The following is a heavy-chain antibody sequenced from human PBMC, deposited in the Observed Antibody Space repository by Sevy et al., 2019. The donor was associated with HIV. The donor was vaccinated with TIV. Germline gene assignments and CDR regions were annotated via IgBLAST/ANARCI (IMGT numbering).Heavy chain of an antibody. CDR2: INHSGST. D-gene: IGHD6-13*01. CDR3: ARGRSGSSLGY. J-gene: IGHJ4*02. CDR1: GGSFSGYY. Sequence: SETLSLTCAVYGGSFSGYYWSWIRQPPGKGLEWIGEINHSGSTNYNPSLKSRVTISVDTSKNQFSLKLSSVTAADTAVYYCARGRSGSSLGYWGQGTLVTVSS. V-gene: IGHV4-34*01.